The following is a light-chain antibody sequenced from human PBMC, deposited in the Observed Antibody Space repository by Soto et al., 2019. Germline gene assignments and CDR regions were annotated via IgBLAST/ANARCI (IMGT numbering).Light chain of an antibody. CDR3: QQYNNWPPWT. V-gene: IGKV3D-15*01. Sequence: EIVMTQSPATLSVSPGERATISCRASQSVSSNLAWYQQKPGQAPRLLIYGASTRATGIPARFSGSGSGTEFALTISSLQSEDFAFYYCQQYNNWPPWTFGQGTKVEIK. J-gene: IGKJ1*01. CDR2: GAS. CDR1: QSVSSN.